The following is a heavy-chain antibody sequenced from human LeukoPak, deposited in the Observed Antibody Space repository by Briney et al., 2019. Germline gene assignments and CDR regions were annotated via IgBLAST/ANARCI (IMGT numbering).Heavy chain of an antibody. V-gene: IGHV3-23*01. J-gene: IGHJ6*03. CDR2: ISGSGLST. Sequence: GSLRLSCAASGFTFSRFAMSWVRQAPGKGLEWVSSISGSGLSTYYADSVKGRFTISRDNSKNTLYLQMNSLRAEDTAVYYCAKSPAALGGLYHYYMDVWGKGTTVTVSS. CDR1: GFTFSRFA. D-gene: IGHD2-2*01. CDR3: AKSPAALGGLYHYYMDV.